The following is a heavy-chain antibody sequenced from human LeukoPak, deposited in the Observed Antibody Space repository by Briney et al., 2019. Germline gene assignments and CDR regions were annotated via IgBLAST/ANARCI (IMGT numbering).Heavy chain of an antibody. V-gene: IGHV3-9*01. CDR1: GFTFDDYA. D-gene: IGHD3-16*02. CDR2: ISWNSGSI. J-gene: IGHJ4*02. Sequence: GGPLRLSCAASGFTFDDYAMHWVRQAPGKGLEWVSGISWNSGSIGYADSVKGRFTISRDNAKNSLYLQMNSLRAEDTALYYCAKGPKGLGELSLYYFDYWGQGTLVTVAS. CDR3: AKGPKGLGELSLYYFDY.